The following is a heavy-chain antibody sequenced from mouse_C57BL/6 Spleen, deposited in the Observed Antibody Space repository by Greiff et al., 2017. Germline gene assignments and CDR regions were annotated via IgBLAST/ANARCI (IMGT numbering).Heavy chain of an antibody. D-gene: IGHD1-1*01. J-gene: IGHJ4*01. CDR2: IDPSDSYT. CDR3: ARVMVVATPCYAIDY. CDR1: GYTFTSYW. Sequence: QVQLQQPGAELVMPGASVKLSCKASGYTFTSYWMHWVKQRPGQGLEWIGEIDPSDSYTNYNQKFKGKATLTVDKSSSTAYMQLSSLTSEDSAVDYCARVMVVATPCYAIDYWGQGTSVTVSS. V-gene: IGHV1-69*01.